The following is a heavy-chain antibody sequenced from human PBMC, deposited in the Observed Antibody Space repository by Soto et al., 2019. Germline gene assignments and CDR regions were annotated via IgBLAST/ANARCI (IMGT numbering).Heavy chain of an antibody. CDR3: ARGCGSGWDSNWFDP. V-gene: IGHV3-11*06. J-gene: IGHJ5*02. Sequence: QVQLVESGGGLVKPGGSLRLSCAASGFTFSDYYMSWIRQAPGTGLEWVSYISSSSSYTNYADSVKGRFTISRDNAKNSLYLQMNSLRAEDTAVYYCARGCGSGWDSNWFDPWGQGTLVTVSS. CDR1: GFTFSDYY. CDR2: ISSSSSYT. D-gene: IGHD6-19*01.